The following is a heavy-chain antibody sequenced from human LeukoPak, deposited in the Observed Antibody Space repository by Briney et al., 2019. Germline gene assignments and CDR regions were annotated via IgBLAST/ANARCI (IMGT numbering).Heavy chain of an antibody. CDR2: INPNSGGT. CDR1: GYTFTGYY. V-gene: IGHV1-2*06. J-gene: IGHJ4*02. Sequence: ASVKVSCKASGYTFTGYYMHWVRQAPGQGLEWMGRINPNSGGTNYAQKFQGRVTITTDESTSTAYMELSSLRSEDTAVYYCAREYAGNPFDYWGQGTLVTVSS. CDR3: AREYAGNPFDY. D-gene: IGHD2-8*01.